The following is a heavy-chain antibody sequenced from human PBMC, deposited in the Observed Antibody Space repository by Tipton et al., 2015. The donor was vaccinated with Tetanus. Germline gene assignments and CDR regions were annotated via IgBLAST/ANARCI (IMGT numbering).Heavy chain of an antibody. CDR3: XKAIXXXELFRGADY. CDR1: GFTFSSYG. Sequence: SLRLSCAASGFTFSSYGMXWXRQAPGXGLEWVAVISYDGSNKYYADSVKGRFTISRDNSKNTLYLQMNSLRAEDTAVYYXXKAIXXXELFRGADYWGQGTLVTVSS. J-gene: IGHJ4*02. CDR2: ISYDGSNK. D-gene: IGHD3-10*01. V-gene: IGHV3-30*18.